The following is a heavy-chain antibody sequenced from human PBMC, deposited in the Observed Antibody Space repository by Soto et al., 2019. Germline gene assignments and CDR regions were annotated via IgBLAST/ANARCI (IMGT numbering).Heavy chain of an antibody. J-gene: IGHJ3*02. CDR3: AREVGLLQWRAYAFDI. CDR2: IYDSGST. V-gene: IGHV4-61*01. CDR1: GGSVSSGSYY. D-gene: IGHD2-21*01. Sequence: QVQLQESGPGLVKPSETLSLTCTVSGGSVSSGSYYWSWIRQPPGKGLEWIGYIYDSGSTNYNPSLKSRVTISVYTSKNQFFLKLSSVTAADTAVYYCAREVGLLQWRAYAFDIWGQGTMVTVSS.